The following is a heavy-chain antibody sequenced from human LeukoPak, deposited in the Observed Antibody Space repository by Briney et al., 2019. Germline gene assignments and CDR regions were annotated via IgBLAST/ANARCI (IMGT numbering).Heavy chain of an antibody. Sequence: PGGSLRLSCAASAFTFNSYEVSWVRQAPGKGLEWGGRIKSKSDGGTTDYAAPVKGRFTISRDDSKNTLYLQMNSLKTEDTALYYCTTGGLYWPYWGQGTRVTVSS. V-gene: IGHV3-15*01. D-gene: IGHD2-15*01. J-gene: IGHJ4*02. CDR1: AFTFNSYE. CDR3: TTGGLYWPY. CDR2: IKSKSDGGTT.